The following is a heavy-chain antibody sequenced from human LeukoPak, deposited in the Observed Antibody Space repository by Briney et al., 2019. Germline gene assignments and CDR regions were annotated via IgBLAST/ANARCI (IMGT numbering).Heavy chain of an antibody. V-gene: IGHV3-48*03. D-gene: IGHD3-16*01. Sequence: GGSLRLSCAASGFTFSSYELYWVRQAPGKGLEWISYISSSSTIIKYADSVRGRFTISRDDARESLYLQMSSLRADDTAIYYCGASRQYVGAFDIWGQRTLVTASS. CDR1: GFTFSSYE. CDR3: GASRQYVGAFDI. J-gene: IGHJ3*02. CDR2: ISSSSTII.